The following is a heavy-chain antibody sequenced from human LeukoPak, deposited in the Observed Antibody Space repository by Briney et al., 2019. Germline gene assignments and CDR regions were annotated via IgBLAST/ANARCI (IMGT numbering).Heavy chain of an antibody. CDR2: IYYSGST. CDR3: ARPLYDSSGYYLGAFDI. Sequence: SETLSLTCTVSGGSISSSSYYWGWIRQPPGKGLEWIGSIYYSGSTYYNPSLKSRVTISVDTSKNQFSLKLSSVTAADTAVYYCARPLYDSSGYYLGAFDIWGQGTMVTVSS. V-gene: IGHV4-39*01. D-gene: IGHD3-22*01. J-gene: IGHJ3*02. CDR1: GGSISSSSYY.